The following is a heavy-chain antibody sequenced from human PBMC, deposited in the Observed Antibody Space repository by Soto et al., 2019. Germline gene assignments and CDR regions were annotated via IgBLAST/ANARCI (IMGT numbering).Heavy chain of an antibody. D-gene: IGHD6-13*01. Sequence: PSETLSLTCTVSGGSISSGDYYWSWIRQPPGKGLEWIGYIYYSGSTYYNPSLKSRVTISVDTSKNQFSLKLSSVTAADTAVYYCAYSSSWYYYYGMDVWGQGTTVTVSS. CDR3: AYSSSWYYYYGMDV. V-gene: IGHV4-30-4*01. CDR2: IYYSGST. J-gene: IGHJ6*01. CDR1: GGSISSGDYY.